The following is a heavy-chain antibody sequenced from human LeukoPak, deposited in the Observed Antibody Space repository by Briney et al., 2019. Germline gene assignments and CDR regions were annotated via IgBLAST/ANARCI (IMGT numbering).Heavy chain of an antibody. D-gene: IGHD3-10*01. CDR3: ARDHYYGSGTLYGMDV. J-gene: IGHJ6*04. Sequence: APVKVSCKASGYTFTSYAMHWVRQAPGQRLEWMGWINAGNGNTKYSQKFQGRVTITRDTSASTAYMELSSLRSEDTPVYYCARDHYYGSGTLYGMDVWGKGTTVTVSS. V-gene: IGHV1-3*01. CDR1: GYTFTSYA. CDR2: INAGNGNT.